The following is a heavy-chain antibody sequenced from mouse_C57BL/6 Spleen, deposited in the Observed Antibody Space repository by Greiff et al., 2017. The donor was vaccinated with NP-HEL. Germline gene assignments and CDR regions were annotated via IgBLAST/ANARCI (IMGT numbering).Heavy chain of an antibody. J-gene: IGHJ1*03. CDR3: ARRRLTGTRGYFDV. V-gene: IGHV5-6*02. CDR2: ISSGGSYT. CDR1: GFTFSSYG. Sequence: DVMLVESGGDLVKPGGSLKLSCAASGFTFSSYGMSWVRQTPDKRLEWVATISSGGSYTYYPDSVKGRFIISRDNAKNTLYLQMSSLKSEDTAMYYCARRRLTGTRGYFDVWGTGTTVTVSS. D-gene: IGHD4-1*01.